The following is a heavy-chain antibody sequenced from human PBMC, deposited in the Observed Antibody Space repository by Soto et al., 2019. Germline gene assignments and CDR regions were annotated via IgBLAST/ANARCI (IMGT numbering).Heavy chain of an antibody. CDR3: ARWFDP. CDR2: ISHSGST. CDR1: GGSISSGGYS. Sequence: QLQLQESGSGLVKPSQTLSLTCAVSGGSISSGGYSWSWIRQPPGKGLEWIGYISHSGSTYYNPSLMSRVTIAVDRTKNQFTLKLSSVTAADTAVYYCARWFDPWGQGTLVTVSS. J-gene: IGHJ5*02. V-gene: IGHV4-30-2*01.